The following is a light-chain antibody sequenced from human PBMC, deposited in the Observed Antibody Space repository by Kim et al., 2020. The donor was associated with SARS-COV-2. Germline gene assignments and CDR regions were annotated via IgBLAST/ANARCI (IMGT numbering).Light chain of an antibody. CDR2: DAS. Sequence: DIQMTQSPSSLSASVGDRVTITCRASQSISSYLNWYQQKPGKAPKLLIYDASSLQSGVPSRFSGSGSGTEFTLTISSLQPEDFATYCCQQSYNTPYTFGRGTKLEI. CDR3: QQSYNTPYT. J-gene: IGKJ2*01. CDR1: QSISSY. V-gene: IGKV1-39*01.